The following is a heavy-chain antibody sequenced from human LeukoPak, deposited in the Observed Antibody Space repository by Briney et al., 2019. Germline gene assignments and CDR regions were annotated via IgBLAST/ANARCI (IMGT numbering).Heavy chain of an antibody. CDR1: GLTFSTSG. Sequence: PGGSLRLSCTASGLTFSTSGFNWVRQAPGKWLEWVASIGPTGSDRYHADSIKGRFTISRDNANNFLYLQMNSLRAEDTAVYYCATETNGRHYDYWGQGTLLTFSS. D-gene: IGHD1-14*01. J-gene: IGHJ4*02. CDR2: IGPTGSDR. CDR3: ATETNGRHYDY. V-gene: IGHV3-21*06.